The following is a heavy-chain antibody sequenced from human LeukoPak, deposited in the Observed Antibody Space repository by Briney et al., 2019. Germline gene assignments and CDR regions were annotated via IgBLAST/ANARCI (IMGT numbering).Heavy chain of an antibody. CDR3: ARDSTGYWYFDL. Sequence: TGGSLRLSRAASGLTFSSHWMHWVRQAPGKGLVWVSRITNDGSSTTYADSVKGRFTISRDNSKNTLYLQMNSLRAEDTAVYYCARDSTGYWYFDLWGRGTLVSVSS. V-gene: IGHV3-74*01. CDR1: GLTFSSHW. CDR2: ITNDGSST. D-gene: IGHD3-3*02. J-gene: IGHJ2*01.